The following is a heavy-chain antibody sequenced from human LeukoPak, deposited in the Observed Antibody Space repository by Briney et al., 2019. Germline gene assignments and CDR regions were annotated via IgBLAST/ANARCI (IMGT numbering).Heavy chain of an antibody. CDR1: GYTFTGYY. Sequence: ASVKVSCKASGYTFTGYYMHWVRQAPGQGLEWMGWINPNSGGTNYAQKFQGWVTMTRDTSISTAYMELSRLRSDDTAVYYCARSTQFGPRVLWWEGLSYYFDYWGQGTLVTVSS. CDR2: INPNSGGT. CDR3: ARSTQFGPRVLWWEGLSYYFDY. J-gene: IGHJ4*02. V-gene: IGHV1-2*04. D-gene: IGHD2-21*01.